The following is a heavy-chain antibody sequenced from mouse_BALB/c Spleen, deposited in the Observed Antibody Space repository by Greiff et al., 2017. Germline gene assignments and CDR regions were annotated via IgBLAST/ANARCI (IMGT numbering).Heavy chain of an antibody. J-gene: IGHJ3*01. CDR2: IDPENGNT. D-gene: IGHD2-14*01. CDR3: ARDRYDPAY. V-gene: IGHV14-1*02. CDR1: GFNIKDYY. Sequence: EVQLHQSGAELVRPGALVKLSCKASGFNIKDYYMHWVKQRPEQGLEWIGWIDPENGNTIYDPKFQGKASITADTSSNTAYLQLSSLTSEDTAVYYCARDRYDPAYWGQGTLVTVSA.